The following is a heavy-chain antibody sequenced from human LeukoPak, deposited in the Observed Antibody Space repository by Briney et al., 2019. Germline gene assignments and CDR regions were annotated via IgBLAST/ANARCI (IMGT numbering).Heavy chain of an antibody. V-gene: IGHV4-39*01. CDR1: GGSISSSSYY. J-gene: IGHJ5*02. CDR2: IYYSGST. CDR3: ARHIVVVTATQGEFDP. D-gene: IGHD2-21*02. Sequence: SETLSLTCTVSGGSISSSSYYWGWIRQPPGKGLEWIGSIYYSGSTYYNPSLKSRVTISVDTSKNQFSLKLSSVTAADTAVYYCARHIVVVTATQGEFDPWGQGTLVTVSS.